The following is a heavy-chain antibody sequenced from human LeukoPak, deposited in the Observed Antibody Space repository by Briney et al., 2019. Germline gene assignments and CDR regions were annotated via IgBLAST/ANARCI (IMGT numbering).Heavy chain of an antibody. CDR3: ARVRAVAAPFDY. V-gene: IGHV3-11*06. J-gene: IGHJ4*02. CDR1: GFTFSDYY. D-gene: IGHD6-19*01. CDR2: ISSSSSYT. Sequence: GGSLRLSCAASGFTFSDYYVSWIRQAPGKGLEWVSYISSSSSYTNYADSVKGRFTISRDNAKNSLYLQMNSLRAEDTAVYYCARVRAVAAPFDYWGQGTLVTVSS.